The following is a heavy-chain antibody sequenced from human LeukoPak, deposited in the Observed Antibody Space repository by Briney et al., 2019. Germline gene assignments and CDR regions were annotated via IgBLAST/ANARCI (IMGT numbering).Heavy chain of an antibody. J-gene: IGHJ6*02. V-gene: IGHV4-4*07. D-gene: IGHD6-13*01. CDR1: GRTTSSYY. CDR2: IYTSEST. CDR3: ARDYYSSSWYRNYYYGMDV. Sequence: SETLSLTCTVSGRTTSSYYWSWIRQPAGKGRGWIGRIYTSESTNYNPSLKSRVTMSVDTSKNQFSLKLSSVTAADTAVYYCARDYYSSSWYRNYYYGMDVWGQGTTVTVSS.